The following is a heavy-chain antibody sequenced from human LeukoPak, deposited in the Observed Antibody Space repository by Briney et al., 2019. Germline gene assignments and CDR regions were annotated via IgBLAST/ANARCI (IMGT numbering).Heavy chain of an antibody. D-gene: IGHD6-19*01. V-gene: IGHV3-74*01. CDR2: IDSDGST. Sequence: PGGSLRLSCAASGFTFSSYWMHWVRQAPGKGLVRVSRIDSDGSTIYADSVKGRFTISRDNAKNTLYLQMNSLGAEDTAVYYCIGSGGWPGYWGQGTLVTVSS. J-gene: IGHJ4*02. CDR1: GFTFSSYW. CDR3: IGSGGWPGY.